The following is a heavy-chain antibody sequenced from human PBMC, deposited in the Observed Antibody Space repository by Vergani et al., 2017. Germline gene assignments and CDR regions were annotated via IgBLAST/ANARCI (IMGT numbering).Heavy chain of an antibody. Sequence: QVQLQESGPGLVKPSQTLSLTCTVSGGSISSGGYYWSWIRQPAGKGLEWIGRIYTSGSTNYNPSLKSRVTISVDTSKNQFSLKLSSVTAADTAVYYCARVLVVPAAIPETYYYYGMDVWGQGP. CDR1: GGSISSGGYY. D-gene: IGHD2-2*02. V-gene: IGHV4-61*02. CDR2: IYTSGST. CDR3: ARVLVVPAAIPETYYYYGMDV. J-gene: IGHJ6*02.